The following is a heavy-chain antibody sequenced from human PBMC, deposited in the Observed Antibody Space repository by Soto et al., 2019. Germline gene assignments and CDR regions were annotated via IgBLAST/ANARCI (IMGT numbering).Heavy chain of an antibody. CDR3: ARGLIVATIGAYYYGMDV. J-gene: IGHJ6*02. V-gene: IGHV1-69*02. CDR1: GGTFSSYT. D-gene: IGHD5-12*01. CDR2: IIPILGIA. Sequence: QVQLVQSGAEVKKPGSSVKVSCKASGGTFSSYTISWVRRAPGQGLEWMGRIIPILGIANYAQKFQGRVTITADKSTSTAYMELSSLRSEDTAVYYCARGLIVATIGAYYYGMDVWGQGTTVTFSS.